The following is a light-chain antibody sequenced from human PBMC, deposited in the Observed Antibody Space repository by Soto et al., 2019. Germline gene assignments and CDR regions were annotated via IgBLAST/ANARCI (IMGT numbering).Light chain of an antibody. CDR1: TGAVSDGHY. V-gene: IGLV7-46*01. CDR2: DTN. CDR3: LVCHSDALVV. J-gene: IGLJ2*01. Sequence: QAVVTQEPSLTVSPGGTVTLTCGFSTGAVSDGHYPYWFQQKPGQAPRTLIYDTNNKLSWTPARFPGSLLGGKAALTLSGAQPEDEAEYYCLVCHSDALVVFGGGTKLTVL.